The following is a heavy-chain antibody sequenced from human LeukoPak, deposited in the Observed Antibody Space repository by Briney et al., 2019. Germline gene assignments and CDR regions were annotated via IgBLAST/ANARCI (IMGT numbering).Heavy chain of an antibody. V-gene: IGHV4-34*01. Sequence: SETLSLTCAVYGGSFSGYYWSWIRQPPGKGLEWIGEINHSGSTNYNPSLKSRVTISVDTSKNQFSLKLSSVTAADTAVYYCARSYYDSSGYIVWGQGTLVTVSS. D-gene: IGHD3-22*01. J-gene: IGHJ4*02. CDR3: ARSYYDSSGYIV. CDR1: GGSFSGYY. CDR2: INHSGST.